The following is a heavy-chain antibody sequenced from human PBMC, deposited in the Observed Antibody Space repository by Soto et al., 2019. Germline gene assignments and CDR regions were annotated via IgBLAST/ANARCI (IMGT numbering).Heavy chain of an antibody. CDR1: GFTFSSYS. V-gene: IGHV3-21*01. CDR3: ARDHVQVSDY. J-gene: IGHJ4*02. D-gene: IGHD2-8*02. Sequence: EVQLVESGGGLVKPGGSLRLSCAASGFTFSSYSMNWVRQAPGKGLEWVSSISRSSSYIYYADSVKGRFTISRDKAKNSLYLQMNSLRAEDTAVYYCARDHVQVSDYWGQGTLVTVSS. CDR2: ISRSSSYI.